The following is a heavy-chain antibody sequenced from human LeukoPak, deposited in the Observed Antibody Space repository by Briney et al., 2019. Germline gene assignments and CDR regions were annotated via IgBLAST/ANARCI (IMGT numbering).Heavy chain of an antibody. D-gene: IGHD3-22*01. Sequence: SETLSLTCTVSGDSISSGTSYWSWIRQPAGKGLEWIGRIYTSGSTNYNPSLKSRVTMSVDTSKNQFSLKLTSVTAADTAVYYCARERELYYYDSSGYNYYYYYYMDVWGKGTTVTVSS. CDR3: ARERELYYYDSSGYNYYYYYYMDV. V-gene: IGHV4-61*02. CDR2: IYTSGST. J-gene: IGHJ6*03. CDR1: GDSISSGTSY.